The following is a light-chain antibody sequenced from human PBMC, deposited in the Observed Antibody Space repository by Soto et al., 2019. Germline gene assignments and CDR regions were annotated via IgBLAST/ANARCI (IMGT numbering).Light chain of an antibody. CDR3: LQYISSPLT. J-gene: IGKJ1*01. CDR2: GAS. V-gene: IGKV3-20*01. Sequence: EIVLTQSPGTLSLSPGERATLSCRASQSVSNNYLAWYQQKPGQAPRLVIYGASNRATGIPDRFSASGSGTDFTLTISRLEPEDFAVYYCLQYISSPLTFGQGTKVEIK. CDR1: QSVSNNY.